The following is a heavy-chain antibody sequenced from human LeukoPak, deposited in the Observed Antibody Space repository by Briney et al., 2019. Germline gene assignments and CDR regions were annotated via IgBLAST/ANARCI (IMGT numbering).Heavy chain of an antibody. V-gene: IGHV3-21*01. Sequence: PGGSLSLSCAASGFTFSSYSMNWVRHAPGKALEWVSSISSSSSYIYYADSVKGRFTISRDNAKNSLYLQMNSLRAEDTAVYYCARGRYFDWLVYPRTEPNDYWGQGTLVTVSS. J-gene: IGHJ4*02. CDR3: ARGRYFDWLVYPRTEPNDY. CDR2: ISSSSSYI. CDR1: GFTFSSYS. D-gene: IGHD3-9*01.